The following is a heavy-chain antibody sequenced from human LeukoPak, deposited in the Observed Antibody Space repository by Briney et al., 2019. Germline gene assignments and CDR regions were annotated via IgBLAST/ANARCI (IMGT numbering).Heavy chain of an antibody. Sequence: GASVKVSCKASGYTFTSYGISWVRQAPGQGVGCMGCISAYNCNTNHAQKLQGRVTMTTGTSTSTAYMELRSLRSDDRAVYYCARARGLSLPDYWGQGTLVTVSS. CDR1: GYTFTSYG. J-gene: IGHJ4*02. CDR2: ISAYNCNT. CDR3: ARARGLSLPDY. D-gene: IGHD3-10*01. V-gene: IGHV1-18*01.